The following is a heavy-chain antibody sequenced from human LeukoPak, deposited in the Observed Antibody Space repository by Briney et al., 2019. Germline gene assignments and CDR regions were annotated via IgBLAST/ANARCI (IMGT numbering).Heavy chain of an antibody. CDR1: GFTFSSYW. D-gene: IGHD6-13*01. Sequence: PGGSLRLSCTASGFTFSSYWMSWVRRAPGKGLEWVANIKQDGSEKHYVDSVKGRFTIPRDNAKNSLYLQMNSLRAEDTAVYYCASYIAAAGTWSRWFDPWGQGTLVTVSS. CDR2: IKQDGSEK. CDR3: ASYIAAAGTWSRWFDP. J-gene: IGHJ5*02. V-gene: IGHV3-7*01.